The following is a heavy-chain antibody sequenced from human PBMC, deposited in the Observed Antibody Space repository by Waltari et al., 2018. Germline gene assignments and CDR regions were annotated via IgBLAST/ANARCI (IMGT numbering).Heavy chain of an antibody. CDR3: ARELLGGGAFDS. CDR2: INTNTENP. Sequence: QVQLVQSGSELKKPGASVKVSCTASGYRFTSHAMNWVRQAPGQGLELMGWINTNTENPVYAQGFTGRFVFSLDTSVSTAYMEISSLKAEDTAVYYCARELLGGGAFDSWGQGTLVTVSS. V-gene: IGHV7-4-1*02. D-gene: IGHD3-16*01. J-gene: IGHJ4*02. CDR1: GYRFTSHA.